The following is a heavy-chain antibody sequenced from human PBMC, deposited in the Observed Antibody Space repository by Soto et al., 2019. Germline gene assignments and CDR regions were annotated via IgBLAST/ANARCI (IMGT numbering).Heavy chain of an antibody. CDR1: GFPFSNAW. CDR2: IKSRALGGTT. D-gene: IGHD2-15*01. CDR3: FFFSYSAIVVVRSDS. J-gene: IGHJ5*01. V-gene: IGHV3-15*07. Sequence: GGSLRLSCAGSGFPFSNAWINWVRHVPGKGLEWVGRIKSRALGGTTDFAAPVRGRFAITRDDSRNVAYMQMNSLHTEDTAVYYCFFFSYSAIVVVRSDSWGHGSPVT.